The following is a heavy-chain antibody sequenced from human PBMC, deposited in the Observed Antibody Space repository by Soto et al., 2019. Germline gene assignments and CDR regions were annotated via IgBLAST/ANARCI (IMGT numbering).Heavy chain of an antibody. CDR3: ARGSALLCYYDFWGGPDY. Sequence: ASVKVSCKASGYTFTSYDINWVRQATGQGLEWMGWMNPNSGNTGYAQKFQGRVTMTRNTSISTAYMELSSLRSEDTAVYYCARGSALLCYYDFWGGPDYWGQGTLVT. V-gene: IGHV1-8*01. D-gene: IGHD3-3*01. CDR2: MNPNSGNT. CDR1: GYTFTSYD. J-gene: IGHJ4*02.